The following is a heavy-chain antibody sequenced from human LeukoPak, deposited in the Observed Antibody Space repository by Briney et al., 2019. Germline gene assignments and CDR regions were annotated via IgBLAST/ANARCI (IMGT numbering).Heavy chain of an antibody. CDR3: ASSLVGINDY. CDR1: GYTFPSHD. V-gene: IGHV1-8*01. J-gene: IGHJ4*02. D-gene: IGHD2-8*02. Sequence: ASVKVSRKTSGYTFPSHDINWVRQAPGQRLQWMGCMNPNSGNTGYAQQFHGRVTMTSDTSISTAYMELRGLRSEDTAMYYCASSLVGINDYWGQGTLVIVSS. CDR2: MNPNSGNT.